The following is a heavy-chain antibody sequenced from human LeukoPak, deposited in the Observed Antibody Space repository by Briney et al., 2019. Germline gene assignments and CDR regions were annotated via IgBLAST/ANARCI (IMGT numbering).Heavy chain of an antibody. D-gene: IGHD4-23*01. CDR2: INQNGSEK. CDR1: GFTFNNYW. CDR3: ARYGGYPLFDY. J-gene: IGHJ4*02. V-gene: IGHV3-7*05. Sequence: GGSLRLSCVASGFTFNNYWMNWVRQAPGKGLEWVGKINQNGSEKFYVDSVKGRFTISRDNAKNSLYLQMNSLRAEDTAVYYWARYGGYPLFDYWGQGTLVTVSS.